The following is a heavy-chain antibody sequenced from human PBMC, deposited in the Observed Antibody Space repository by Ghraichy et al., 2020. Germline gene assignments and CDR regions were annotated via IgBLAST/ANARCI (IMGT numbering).Heavy chain of an antibody. CDR1: GFQFSDHY. CDR2: SRDKAKSHTT. J-gene: IGHJ2*01. V-gene: IGHV3-72*01. D-gene: IGHD1-26*01. Sequence: GSLRLSCAASGFQFSDHYMEWVRQAPGKGLEWVGCSRDKAKSHTTQNAASVEGRFTISRDVSGNVLYLEMDSLKIEDTAVYYCGRDYHDGSDNWYFDVWGRGALVTVSS. CDR3: GRDYHDGSDNWYFDV.